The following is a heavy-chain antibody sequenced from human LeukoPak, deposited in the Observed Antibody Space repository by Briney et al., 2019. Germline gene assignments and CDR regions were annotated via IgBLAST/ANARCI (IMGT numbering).Heavy chain of an antibody. CDR3: ARDMGRYGSTWPFL. D-gene: IGHD6-13*01. J-gene: IGHJ4*02. Sequence: SETLSLTCTVSYDSISNYYWTWIRQPAGKGREYIGRMYTTGSTNYNPSLKSRVTISIDTSKKQFSLKLSSVTAADTAVYYCARDMGRYGSTWPFLWGQGALVTVSS. V-gene: IGHV4-4*07. CDR2: MYTTGST. CDR1: YDSISNYY.